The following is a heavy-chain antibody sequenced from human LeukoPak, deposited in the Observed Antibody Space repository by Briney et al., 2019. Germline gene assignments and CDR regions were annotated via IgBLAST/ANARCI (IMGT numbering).Heavy chain of an antibody. V-gene: IGHV3-30*02. Sequence: GGSLRLSCAASGLTFSIYGMHWVRQAPGKGLEGVAFIPYDGSNKYYADSVKGRFTISRDNTENTLYLQMNSLRTEDTAVYYCPKSYSSGWWYMDVWGKGTTVTVSS. D-gene: IGHD6-19*01. CDR2: IPYDGSNK. CDR3: PKSYSSGWWYMDV. J-gene: IGHJ6*03. CDR1: GLTFSIYG.